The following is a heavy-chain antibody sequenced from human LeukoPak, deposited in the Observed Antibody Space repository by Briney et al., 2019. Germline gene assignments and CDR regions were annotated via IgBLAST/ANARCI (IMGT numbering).Heavy chain of an antibody. J-gene: IGHJ6*03. D-gene: IGHD2-2*01. V-gene: IGHV4-59*01. CDR1: GGSISTYY. Sequence: PSETLSLTCTVSGGSISTYYWSWIRQPPGRGLEWIGYIYYSGTANYNPSLKSRVTISVDTSKNQISLQLSSVTAADTAVYYCARHPRYCSSTSGTCYYYYYMDVWGKGTTVTVSS. CDR3: ARHPRYCSSTSGTCYYYYYMDV. CDR2: IYYSGTA.